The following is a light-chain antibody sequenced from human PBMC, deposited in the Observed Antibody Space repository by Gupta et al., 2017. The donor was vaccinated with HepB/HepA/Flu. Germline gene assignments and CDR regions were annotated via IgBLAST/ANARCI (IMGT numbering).Light chain of an antibody. CDR3: QQHGSSLTWT. Sequence: EIVLTQSPGTLSLSPGERATLSCRASQSVSSSYLAWYQQKPGQAPRLLIYGASSRATGIRDRFSGSGYGTDFTLTISRREPEDFAVYYCQQHGSSLTWTFGQGTKVEIK. CDR2: GAS. J-gene: IGKJ1*01. CDR1: QSVSSSY. V-gene: IGKV3-20*01.